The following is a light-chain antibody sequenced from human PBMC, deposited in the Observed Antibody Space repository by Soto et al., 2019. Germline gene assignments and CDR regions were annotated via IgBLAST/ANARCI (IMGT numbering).Light chain of an antibody. V-gene: IGKV3-20*01. Sequence: EIVWTQSAGTLSLSPGERATLSCRASQSVSSSYLAWYQQKPGQAPRLLLXGASSRATGIPDRFSGSGSGTDFTLTISRLETEDFAVYYCQQYGSSPPLTFGGGTKVDIK. CDR1: QSVSSSY. J-gene: IGKJ4*01. CDR2: GAS. CDR3: QQYGSSPPLT.